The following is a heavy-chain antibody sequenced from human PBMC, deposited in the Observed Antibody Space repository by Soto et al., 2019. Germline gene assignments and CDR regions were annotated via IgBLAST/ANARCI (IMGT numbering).Heavy chain of an antibody. CDR2: IYYRGST. CDR3: ARGKDDYGSGSYSFDY. V-gene: IGHV4-31*03. J-gene: IGHJ4*02. CDR1: GGSISSGAYY. D-gene: IGHD3-10*01. Sequence: QVQLQESGPGLVKPSQTLSLTCTVSGGSISSGAYYWSWIRQHPGKGLEWIGYIYYRGSTYYNPSLKSRVTISVDTSKNQFSLKLSSVTAADTAVYYCARGKDDYGSGSYSFDYWGQGTPVTVSS.